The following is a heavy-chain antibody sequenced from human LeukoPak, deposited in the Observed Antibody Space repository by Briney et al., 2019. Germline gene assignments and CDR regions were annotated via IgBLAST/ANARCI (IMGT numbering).Heavy chain of an antibody. CDR2: IKQDGSEK. CDR1: GFTFGSYW. Sequence: GGSLRLSCAASGFTFGSYWMSWVRQAPGKGLEWVANIKQDGSEKYYVDSVKGRFTISRDNAKNSLYLQMNSLRAEDTAVYYCARASGYEDVFDIWGQGTMVTVSS. D-gene: IGHD5-12*01. J-gene: IGHJ3*02. V-gene: IGHV3-7*04. CDR3: ARASGYEDVFDI.